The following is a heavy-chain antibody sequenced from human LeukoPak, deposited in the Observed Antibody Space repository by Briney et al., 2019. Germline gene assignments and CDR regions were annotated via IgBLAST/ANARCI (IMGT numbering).Heavy chain of an antibody. Sequence: SETLSLTCAVYGGSSSGYYWSWIRQPPGKGLEWIGEINHSGSTNYNPSLKSRVTISVDTSKNQFSLKLSSVTAADTAVYYCARVPALGYYYYYYYMDVWGKGTTATVSS. V-gene: IGHV4-34*01. CDR3: ARVPALGYYYYYYYMDV. J-gene: IGHJ6*03. D-gene: IGHD7-27*01. CDR2: INHSGST. CDR1: GGSSSGYY.